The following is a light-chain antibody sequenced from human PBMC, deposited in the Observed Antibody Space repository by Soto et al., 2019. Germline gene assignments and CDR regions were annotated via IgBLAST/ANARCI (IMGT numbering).Light chain of an antibody. CDR2: GVT. V-gene: IGLV2-14*01. J-gene: IGLJ1*01. Sequence: QSVRTHPASVSWSPGQSITISCTGTSSDVGAYYSVSWYQHHPGKAPKLIIYGVTNRPSGVSNRFSGSKSGNTASLTISGLQAEDDADYHCSSYTSGSYPYVFGTGTKVTXL. CDR3: SSYTSGSYPYV. CDR1: SSDVGAYYS.